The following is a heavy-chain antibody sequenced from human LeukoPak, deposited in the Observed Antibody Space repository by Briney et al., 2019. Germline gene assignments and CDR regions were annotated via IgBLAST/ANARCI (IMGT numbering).Heavy chain of an antibody. CDR3: ARRTTSVTNDY. CDR2: ISYDGSSK. D-gene: IGHD4-17*01. J-gene: IGHJ4*02. CDR1: GFIFSNYG. Sequence: GGSLRLSCAASGFIFSNYGMHWVRQAPGKGLEWVAVISYDGSSKYYADSVKGRFTISRDNSKSTLYLLMNSLRGEDTAVYYCARRTTSVTNDYWGQGTLVTVSS. V-gene: IGHV3-30*03.